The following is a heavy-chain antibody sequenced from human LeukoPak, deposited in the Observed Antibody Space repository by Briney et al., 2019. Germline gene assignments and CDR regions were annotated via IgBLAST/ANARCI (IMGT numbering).Heavy chain of an antibody. V-gene: IGHV3-33*01. CDR1: GFTYGGYG. D-gene: IGHD1-14*01. CDR3: TRYNNDHFDY. J-gene: IGHJ4*02. Sequence: GGSLRLSCAGSGFTYGGYGMHWLRQTPGKGLEWVAVKGRFTISRDNSKNTMSVQMDDLRAEDTAVYYCTRYNNDHFDYWGQGTLVTVSS.